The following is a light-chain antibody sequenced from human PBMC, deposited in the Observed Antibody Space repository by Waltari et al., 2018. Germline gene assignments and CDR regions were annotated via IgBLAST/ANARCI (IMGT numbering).Light chain of an antibody. Sequence: EIVVTQSPATLSLSPGERATLPCRASESDSTNVAWYQQKPGQPPRLLIYGASTRATGIPARFSGSGSGTEFTRSISSLQSEDFAVYYCHQYKNWPPWTFGQGTKVEIK. V-gene: IGKV3-15*01. CDR3: HQYKNWPPWT. CDR1: ESDSTN. CDR2: GAS. J-gene: IGKJ1*01.